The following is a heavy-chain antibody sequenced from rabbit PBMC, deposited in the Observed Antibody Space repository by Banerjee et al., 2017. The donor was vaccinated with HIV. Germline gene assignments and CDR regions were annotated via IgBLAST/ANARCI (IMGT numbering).Heavy chain of an antibody. V-gene: IGHV1S40*01. CDR3: ARDGDASGYYYFDL. J-gene: IGHJ4*01. D-gene: IGHD1-1*01. CDR2: IYAGSSGST. Sequence: QQLEESGGDLVKPGASLTLTCTASGFSFSSNYYMCWVRQAPGKGLEWIACIYAGSSGSTYYASWAKGRFTISKTSSTTVTLQMTSLTAADTATYFCARDGDASGYYYFDLWGPGTLVTVS. CDR1: GFSFSSNYY.